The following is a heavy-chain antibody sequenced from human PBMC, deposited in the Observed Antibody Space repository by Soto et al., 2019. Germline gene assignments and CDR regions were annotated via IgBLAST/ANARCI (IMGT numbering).Heavy chain of an antibody. D-gene: IGHD1-20*01. Sequence: KPSETLSLTCTVSGGSISSGGYYWSWIRQHPGKGLEWIGYIYYSGSTYYNPSLKSRVTISVDTSKNQFSLKLSSVTAADTAVYYCARGNYNWNEEYYFDYWGQGTLVTVSS. CDR1: GGSISSGGYY. J-gene: IGHJ4*02. V-gene: IGHV4-31*03. CDR2: IYYSGST. CDR3: ARGNYNWNEEYYFDY.